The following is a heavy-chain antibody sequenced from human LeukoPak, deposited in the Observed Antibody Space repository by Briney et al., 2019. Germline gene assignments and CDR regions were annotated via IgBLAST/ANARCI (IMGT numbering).Heavy chain of an antibody. Sequence: GGSLRLSCAASGFTFSSYGMHWVRQAPGKGLEWVAFIRYDGSNKYYADSVKGRFTISRDNSKNTLYLQMNSLRAEDTAVYYCAKDGDLGDSSGYSPPYMDVWGKGTTVTIPS. CDR1: GFTFSSYG. V-gene: IGHV3-30*02. D-gene: IGHD3-22*01. J-gene: IGHJ6*03. CDR2: IRYDGSNK. CDR3: AKDGDLGDSSGYSPPYMDV.